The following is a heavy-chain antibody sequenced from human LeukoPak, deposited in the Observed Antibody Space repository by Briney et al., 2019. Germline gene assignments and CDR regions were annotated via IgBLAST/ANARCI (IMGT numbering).Heavy chain of an antibody. CDR3: ASMTGYSSGWPDY. CDR2: ISSSGSTI. Sequence: GGSLRLSCAASGFTFSSYEMNWVRQAPGKGLEWVSYISSSGSTIYYADSVKGRFTISRDNAKNSLYLQMNSLRAEDTAVYYCASMTGYSSGWPDYWGQGTLVTVSS. CDR1: GFTFSSYE. V-gene: IGHV3-48*03. J-gene: IGHJ4*02. D-gene: IGHD6-19*01.